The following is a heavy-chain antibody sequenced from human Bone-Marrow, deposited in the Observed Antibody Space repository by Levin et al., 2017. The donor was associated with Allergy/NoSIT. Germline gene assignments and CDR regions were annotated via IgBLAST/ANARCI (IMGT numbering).Heavy chain of an antibody. CDR1: GGSFSTHP. Sequence: KLGESLKISCKASGGSFSTHPISWVRQAPGQGLEWIGGIIPVLKTALYSHKFRGRVTVTADEATVTVFMELSSLKSEDTAVYYCARLVGAGNDPTDYWGQGTQVTVSS. J-gene: IGHJ4*02. CDR2: IIPVLKTA. D-gene: IGHD6-13*01. CDR3: ARLVGAGNDPTDY. V-gene: IGHV1-69*01.